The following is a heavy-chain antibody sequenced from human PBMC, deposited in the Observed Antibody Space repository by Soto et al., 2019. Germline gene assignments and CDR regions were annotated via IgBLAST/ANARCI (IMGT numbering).Heavy chain of an antibody. V-gene: IGHV1-2*04. CDR3: ARETLLSFDY. Sequence: ASVKVSCKASGYTFASYDINWVRQAPGQGLEWMGWIYPNSGGTNYAQKFQGWVTMTRDTSISIAYMELSRLRSDDTAVYYCARETLLSFDYWGQGTLVTVSS. CDR2: IYPNSGGT. D-gene: IGHD2-15*01. J-gene: IGHJ4*02. CDR1: GYTFASYD.